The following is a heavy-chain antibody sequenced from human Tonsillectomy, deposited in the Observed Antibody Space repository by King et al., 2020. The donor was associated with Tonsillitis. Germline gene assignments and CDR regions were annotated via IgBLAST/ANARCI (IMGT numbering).Heavy chain of an antibody. J-gene: IGHJ3*02. CDR2: IYYSGST. CDR3: AREISLADAFDI. CDR1: GGSISSYY. Sequence: QLQESGPGLVKPSETLSLTCTVSGGSISSYYWSWIRQPPGKGLEGIGYIYYSGSTNYNPPLKSRVTMSVDTSKSQFSLKLSSVTAADTAVYYCAREISLADAFDIWGQGTMVTVSS. D-gene: IGHD1-1*01. V-gene: IGHV4-59*01.